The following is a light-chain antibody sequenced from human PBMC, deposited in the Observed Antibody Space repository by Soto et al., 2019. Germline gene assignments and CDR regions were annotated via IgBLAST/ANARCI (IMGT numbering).Light chain of an antibody. CDR3: SSYTSSSAL. CDR2: DVS. CDR1: NSDVGGYNY. Sequence: QFALTQPASVSGSPGQSITISCTGTNSDVGGYNYVSWYQQHPGKAPKLMIYDVSNRPSGVSNRFSGSKSGNTASLTISGLQAEDEADYYCSSYTSSSALFGGGTKLTVL. V-gene: IGLV2-14*01. J-gene: IGLJ2*01.